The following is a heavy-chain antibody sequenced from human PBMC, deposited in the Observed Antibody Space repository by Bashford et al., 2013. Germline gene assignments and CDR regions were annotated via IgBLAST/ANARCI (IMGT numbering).Heavy chain of an antibody. Sequence: GGSLRLSCAASGITFSEYYMTWIRQAPGKGLEWISHISGSTTNIQYADSVKDRFTISRDNAKNSLYLQMNSLRAEDTAVYYCARGGSGTVTSGSTWGQGTLVTVSS. CDR1: GITFSEYY. D-gene: IGHD5/OR15-5a*01. V-gene: IGHV3-11*05. CDR3: ARGGSGTVTSGST. J-gene: IGHJ4*02. CDR2: ISGSTTNI.